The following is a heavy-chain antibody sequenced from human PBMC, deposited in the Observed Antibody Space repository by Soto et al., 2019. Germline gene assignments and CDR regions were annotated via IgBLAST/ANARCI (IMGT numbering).Heavy chain of an antibody. CDR2: ISSSSSYI. Sequence: EVQLVESGGGLVKPGGSLRLSCAASGFTFSSYSMNWVRQAPGKGLEWVSSISSSSSYIYYADSVKGRFTISRDNAKNSLYLQMNSLRAEDTAVYYCARDFWGPLEMVGAFDIWGQGTMVTVSS. D-gene: IGHD3-16*01. V-gene: IGHV3-21*01. CDR3: ARDFWGPLEMVGAFDI. J-gene: IGHJ3*02. CDR1: GFTFSSYS.